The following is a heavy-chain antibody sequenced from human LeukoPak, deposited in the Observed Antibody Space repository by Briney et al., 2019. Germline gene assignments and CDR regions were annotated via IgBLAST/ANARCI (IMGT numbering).Heavy chain of an antibody. D-gene: IGHD2-21*01. V-gene: IGHV3-74*01. Sequence: GGSLRLSCEASGFTFSSFWMHWVRQAPGKGLVWVARIKGDGITTNYADPAKGRFTVSRDNAKNTVYLQMNSLRAEDTAVYYCAKDLHEIAADYWGQGTLVAVAS. J-gene: IGHJ4*02. CDR3: AKDLHEIAADY. CDR2: IKGDGITT. CDR1: GFTFSSFW.